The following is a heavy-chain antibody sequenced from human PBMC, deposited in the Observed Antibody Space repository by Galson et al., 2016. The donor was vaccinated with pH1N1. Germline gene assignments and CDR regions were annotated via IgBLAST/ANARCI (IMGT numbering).Heavy chain of an antibody. J-gene: IGHJ4*02. CDR2: ISSSGDNI. V-gene: IGHV3-30-3*01. CDR3: ARVRSSGYNYAQQFVD. CDR1: GFTFSVFA. D-gene: IGHD5-18*01. Sequence: SLRLSCAASGFTFSVFAMHCVRQAPGEGLEWVAVISSSGDNIFYADSVKGRFTISRDSSKNTLYLQMNNLRPEDTAFYYCARVRSSGYNYAQQFVDWGQGTLVTVSS.